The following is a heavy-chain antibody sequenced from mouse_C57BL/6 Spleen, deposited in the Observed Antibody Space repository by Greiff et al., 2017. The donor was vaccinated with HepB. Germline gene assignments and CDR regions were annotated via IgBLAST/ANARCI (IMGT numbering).Heavy chain of an antibody. Sequence: QVQLQQPGAELVKPGASVKLSCKASGYTFTSYWMHWVKQRPGRGLEWIGRIDPNSGGTKYNEKFKSKATLTVDKPSSTAYMQLSSLTSEDSAVYYCARQSIYYDYDGDYAMDYWGQGTSVTGSS. CDR2: IDPNSGGT. D-gene: IGHD2-4*01. CDR1: GYTFTSYW. J-gene: IGHJ4*01. V-gene: IGHV1-72*01. CDR3: ARQSIYYDYDGDYAMDY.